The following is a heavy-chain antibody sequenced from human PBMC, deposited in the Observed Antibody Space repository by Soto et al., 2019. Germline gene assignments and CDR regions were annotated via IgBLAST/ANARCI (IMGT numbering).Heavy chain of an antibody. J-gene: IGHJ6*03. Sequence: QVQLVQSGAEVKKPGASVKVSCKASGYTFTSYDINWVRQATGQGLEWMGWMNPNSGNTGYAQKFQGRVTMTRNTSISTAYMELSSLRSEDTAVYYCERSDSIFWGESYYMDVWGKGTTVTVSS. CDR3: ERSDSIFWGESYYMDV. V-gene: IGHV1-8*01. CDR2: MNPNSGNT. D-gene: IGHD3-16*01. CDR1: GYTFTSYD.